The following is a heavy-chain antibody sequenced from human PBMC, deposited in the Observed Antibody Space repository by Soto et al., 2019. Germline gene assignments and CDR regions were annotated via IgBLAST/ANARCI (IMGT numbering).Heavy chain of an antibody. CDR2: INHSGRA. V-gene: IGHV4-34*01. D-gene: IGHD2-8*02. J-gene: IGHJ6*03. CDR1: GGSFGFYY. Sequence: QVQLQQWGAGLLKPSETLSLTCAVYGGSFGFYYWSWIRQSPGRGLEWIGEINHSGRANYNPSLKSRVTISLDTSKNQFYLKLNSVTAADTAIYYFARGKVVDATGSKDHDMDVWGKWTKVTVSS. CDR3: ARGKVVDATGSKDHDMDV.